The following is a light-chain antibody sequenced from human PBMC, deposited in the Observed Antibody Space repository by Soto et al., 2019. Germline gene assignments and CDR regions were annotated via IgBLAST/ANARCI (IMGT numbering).Light chain of an antibody. CDR2: GAS. J-gene: IGKJ2*01. CDR3: QHYGNSPMYT. CDR1: QSVSSSS. Sequence: PGARATLSCRASQSVSSSSLAWYQQKPGQAPRLLIYGASSRATGVPDRFSGSESGTDFTLTISRLEPEDFAVYYCQHYGNSPMYTFGQGTKLEIK. V-gene: IGKV3-20*01.